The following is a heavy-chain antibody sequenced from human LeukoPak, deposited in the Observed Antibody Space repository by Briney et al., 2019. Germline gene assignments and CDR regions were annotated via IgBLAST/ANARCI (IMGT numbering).Heavy chain of an antibody. J-gene: IGHJ4*02. CDR3: SRAGYCSSTSCHYIDY. CDR1: GYTFTGYY. V-gene: IGHV1-2*04. Sequence: ASVTVSCKASGYTFTGYYMHWVRQAPGQGLEGMGWINPNSGGTNYAQKFQGWVTMTRDTSISTAYMEQTGLRSDDTAVYYCSRAGYCSSTSCHYIDYWGQGTLVTVSS. CDR2: INPNSGGT. D-gene: IGHD2-2*03.